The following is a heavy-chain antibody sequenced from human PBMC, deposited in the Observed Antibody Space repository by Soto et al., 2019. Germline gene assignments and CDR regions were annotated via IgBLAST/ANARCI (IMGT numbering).Heavy chain of an antibody. V-gene: IGHV4-34*01. Sequence: QVQLQQWGAGLLKPSETLSVTCAVYGGSFSGYYWSWIRQPPGKGLEWIGEIGHGGGTIYNPSLETRVTISEDSSNNQFSLKVNSVTAADTAVYYCARHGGYYFDYGGQGAPVTVSS. CDR3: ARHGGYYFDY. CDR1: GGSFSGYY. J-gene: IGHJ4*02. CDR2: IGHGGGT. D-gene: IGHD3-16*01.